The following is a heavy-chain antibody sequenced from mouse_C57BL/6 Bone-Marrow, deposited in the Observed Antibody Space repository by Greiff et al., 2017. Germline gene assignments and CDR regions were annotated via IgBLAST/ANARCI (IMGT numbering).Heavy chain of an antibody. CDR3: AKRRDYYGSSYEDWYFDV. CDR1: GFSLTSYG. Sequence: VKLMESGPGLVQPSQSLSITCTVSGFSLTSYGVHWVRQSPGKGLEWLGVIWRGGSTDYNAAFMSRLSITKDNSKSQVFFKMNSLQADDTAIYYCAKRRDYYGSSYEDWYFDVWGTGTTVTVSS. CDR2: IWRGGST. V-gene: IGHV2-5*01. J-gene: IGHJ1*03. D-gene: IGHD1-1*01.